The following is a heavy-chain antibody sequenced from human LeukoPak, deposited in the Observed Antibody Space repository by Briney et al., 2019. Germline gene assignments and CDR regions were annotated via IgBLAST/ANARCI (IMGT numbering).Heavy chain of an antibody. D-gene: IGHD4-17*01. CDR3: ARVLLHGDYSAHWYFDL. Sequence: GGSLRLSCAASGFTFSSYDMHWVRQATGKGLEWASAIGTAGDTYYPGSVKGRFTISRENAKNSLYLQMNSLRAEDTAVYYCARVLLHGDYSAHWYFDLWGRGTLVTVSS. CDR1: GFTFSSYD. V-gene: IGHV3-13*01. J-gene: IGHJ2*01. CDR2: IGTAGDT.